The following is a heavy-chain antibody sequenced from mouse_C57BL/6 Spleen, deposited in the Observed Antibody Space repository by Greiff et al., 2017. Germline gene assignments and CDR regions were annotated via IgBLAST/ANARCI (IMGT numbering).Heavy chain of an antibody. V-gene: IGHV1-42*01. CDR2: INPSTGGT. CDR1: GYSFTGYY. J-gene: IGHJ1*03. Sequence: EVQLQQSGPELVKPGASVKISCKASGYSFTGYYMNWVKQSPEKSLEWIGEINPSTGGTTYNQKFKAKATLTVDKSSSTAYMQLKSLTSEDSAVYYCARGGYGTDWYCDVWGTGTTVTVSS. CDR3: ARGGYGTDWYCDV. D-gene: IGHD1-1*01.